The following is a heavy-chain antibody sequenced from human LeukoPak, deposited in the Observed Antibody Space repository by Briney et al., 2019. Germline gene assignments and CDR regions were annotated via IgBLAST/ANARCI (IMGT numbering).Heavy chain of an antibody. CDR3: ATNTYYFGSGSYDY. CDR2: ISYDGSNK. Sequence: GGSLRLSCAASGFTFSSYGMHWVRQAPGKGLEWVAVISYDGSNKYYADSVKGRFTISRDNSKNTLYLQMNSLRAEDTAIYYCATNTYYFGSGSYDYWGQGTLVTVSS. CDR1: GFTFSSYG. D-gene: IGHD3-10*01. V-gene: IGHV3-30*03. J-gene: IGHJ4*02.